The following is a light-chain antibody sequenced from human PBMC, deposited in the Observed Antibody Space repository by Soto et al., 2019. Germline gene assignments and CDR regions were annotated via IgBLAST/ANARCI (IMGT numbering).Light chain of an antibody. CDR2: DAS. V-gene: IGKV3-11*01. Sequence: EIVLTQSPATLSLSPGETTTLSCRASQSIDIYLAWYQQRPGRAPRLLIYDASSRPAAVPARFSGSRSGTNFTLTSAGLEPEDVAVYYCQQRGNWTLTFGVGTKVDVK. J-gene: IGKJ4*01. CDR1: QSIDIY. CDR3: QQRGNWTLT.